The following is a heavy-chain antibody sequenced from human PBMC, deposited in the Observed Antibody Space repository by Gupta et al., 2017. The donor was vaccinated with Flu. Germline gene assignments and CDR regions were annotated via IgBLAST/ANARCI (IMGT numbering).Heavy chain of an antibody. Sequence: QPGKGLAWIGYIFYSGSTYYNPSLKSRVTISGDTSKNQFSLKMSSVTAADTTVYYCARDGAVPTGVSHYGVDVWGQGTTVTVSS. J-gene: IGHJ6*02. V-gene: IGHV4-31*02. CDR2: IFYSGST. CDR3: ARDGAVPTGVSHYGVDV. D-gene: IGHD2-2*01.